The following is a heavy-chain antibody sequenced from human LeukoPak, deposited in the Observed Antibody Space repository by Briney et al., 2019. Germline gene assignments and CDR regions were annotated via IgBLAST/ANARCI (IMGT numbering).Heavy chain of an antibody. CDR1: GGSISSSRYY. D-gene: IGHD3-3*01. V-gene: IGHV4-39*01. CDR2: IDKGGST. CDR3: ARRGFCDY. J-gene: IGHJ4*02. Sequence: PSETLSLTCSVSGGSISSSRYYWGWIRQPPGKGLEWIGSIDKGGSTSYNPSLRSRVTISVDTSKNQFSLNLISVTAADTAVYYCARRGFCDYWGQGTLVTVSS.